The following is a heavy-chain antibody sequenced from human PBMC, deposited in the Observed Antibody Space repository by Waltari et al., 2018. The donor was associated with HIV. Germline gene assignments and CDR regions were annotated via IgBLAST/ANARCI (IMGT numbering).Heavy chain of an antibody. CDR2: VSYDGSDK. J-gene: IGHJ3*01. Sequence: VQLVASGGGVVPHGRSLTLSCGASGFSFTTYAVHCVGQSPGKGLEWVADVSYDGSDKHYADSVRGRFTVSRDNAKNTVFLQMSSLRTEDTAAYYCAKDVRYWDGLFYVGHDAFDVWGQGTMVTVSS. CDR3: AKDVRYWDGLFYVGHDAFDV. D-gene: IGHD3-3*01. CDR1: GFSFTTYA. V-gene: IGHV3-30-3*02.